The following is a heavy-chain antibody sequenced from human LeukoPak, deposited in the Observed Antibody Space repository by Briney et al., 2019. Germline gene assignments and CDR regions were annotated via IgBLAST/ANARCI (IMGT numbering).Heavy chain of an antibody. CDR2: ISGSGGST. V-gene: IGHV3-23*01. D-gene: IGHD3-22*01. Sequence: GGSLRLSCAASGFTFSSYAMSWVRQAPGKGLEWVSAISGSGGSTYYADFVKGRFTISRDNSKNTLYLQMNTLRAEDTAVYYCAKRLVRGHYYDSSGDAFDIWGQGTMVTVSS. CDR3: AKRLVRGHYYDSSGDAFDI. CDR1: GFTFSSYA. J-gene: IGHJ3*02.